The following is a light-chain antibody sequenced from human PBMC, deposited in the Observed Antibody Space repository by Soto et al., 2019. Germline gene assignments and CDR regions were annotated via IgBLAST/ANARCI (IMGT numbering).Light chain of an antibody. Sequence: QSALTQPASVSGSPGQSITISCTGTSSDVGGYNYVSWYQQHPGKAPKLMIYDVTNRPSGVSNRFSGSKSGNTASLTISGPQAEDEADYWCSSYTSRSTVVFGGGTKLTVL. CDR3: SSYTSRSTVV. CDR1: SSDVGGYNY. CDR2: DVT. J-gene: IGLJ2*01. V-gene: IGLV2-14*03.